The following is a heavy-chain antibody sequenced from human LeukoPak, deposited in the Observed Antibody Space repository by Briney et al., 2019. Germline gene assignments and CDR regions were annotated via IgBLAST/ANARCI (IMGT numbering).Heavy chain of an antibody. CDR1: GVSISSGSYY. V-gene: IGHV4-61*09. Sequence: SQTLSLTCTASGVSISSGSYYWSWMRQPAGKELEWFGYIYTSGSTNYNPSLKSRFTITVATSKNQFSLKLSSVTAADTAVYYCARERRGSRRISHFDYWGQGTLVTVSS. D-gene: IGHD3-16*01. J-gene: IGHJ4*02. CDR2: IYTSGST. CDR3: ARERRGSRRISHFDY.